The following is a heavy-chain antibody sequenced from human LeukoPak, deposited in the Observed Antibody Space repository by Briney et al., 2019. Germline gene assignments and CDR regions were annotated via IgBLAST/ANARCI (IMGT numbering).Heavy chain of an antibody. J-gene: IGHJ6*03. CDR2: ISSSSSSR. CDR1: GFTFNKYG. CDR3: AKEQIIPQVDYCYHYMDV. V-gene: IGHV3-23*01. Sequence: GGSLRLSCAASGFTFNKYGIYWVRQAPGKGLEWVSAISSSSSSRYYVDSVKGRFTISRDNAKNTVYLQMNSLRAEDTAVYYCAKEQIIPQVDYCYHYMDVWGKGTTVTVSS. D-gene: IGHD3-3*01.